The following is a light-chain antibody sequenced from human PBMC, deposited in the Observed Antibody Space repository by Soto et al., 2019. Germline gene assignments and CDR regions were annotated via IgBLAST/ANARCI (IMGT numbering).Light chain of an antibody. J-gene: IGLJ1*01. CDR3: CSYAGDYTYV. CDR2: DVS. V-gene: IGLV2-11*01. Sequence: QSALTQPRSVSGSPGQSVTLSCTGTSSDVGGYNYVSWYQHHPGKAPKLMIYDVSKRPSGVPDRFSGSRSGNTASLTISGLQAEDEADYYCCSYAGDYTYVFGIGTKLIVL. CDR1: SSDVGGYNY.